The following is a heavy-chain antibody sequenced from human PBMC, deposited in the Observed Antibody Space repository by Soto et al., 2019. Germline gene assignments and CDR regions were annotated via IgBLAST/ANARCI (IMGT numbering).Heavy chain of an antibody. D-gene: IGHD2-8*02. J-gene: IGHJ4*02. CDR1: GYTFTSYD. CDR2: VTPRNGDT. V-gene: IGHV1-8*02. Sequence: QVQLVQSGAEMKKPGASVKVSCKASGYTFTSYDINWVRQAAGQGPEWMGSVTPRNGDTAFAQKYQGRVTVSSNNSMSTVDMELSNLRSDDTAVYYCARGGSYWARRHYFDSWGQGTLVTVSS. CDR3: ARGGSYWARRHYFDS.